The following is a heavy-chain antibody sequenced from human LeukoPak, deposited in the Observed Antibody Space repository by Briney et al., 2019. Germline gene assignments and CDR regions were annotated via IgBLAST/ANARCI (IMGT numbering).Heavy chain of an antibody. J-gene: IGHJ5*02. Sequence: SETLSLTCTVSGGSISSSSYYWGWIRQPPGKGLEWIGEINHSGSTNYNPSLKSRVTISVDTSKNQFSLKLSSVTAADTAVYYCARGLVYAIFLFTHPNWFDPWGQGTLVTVSS. CDR1: GGSISSSSYY. CDR3: ARGLVYAIFLFTHPNWFDP. CDR2: INHSGST. V-gene: IGHV4-39*07. D-gene: IGHD2-8*01.